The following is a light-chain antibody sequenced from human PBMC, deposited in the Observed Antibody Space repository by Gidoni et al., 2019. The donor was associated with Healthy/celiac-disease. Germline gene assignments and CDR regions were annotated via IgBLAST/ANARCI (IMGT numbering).Light chain of an antibody. CDR2: DVS. V-gene: IGLV2-14*03. Sequence: QSALTQPASVSGSPGQSITISCTGTSSDVGGSNYVSWYQQHPGKAPKLMIYDVSNRPSGVSNRFSGSKSGNTASLTISGLQAEAEADYYCSSYTSSSTNVFGTGTKVTVL. J-gene: IGLJ1*01. CDR3: SSYTSSSTNV. CDR1: SSDVGGSNY.